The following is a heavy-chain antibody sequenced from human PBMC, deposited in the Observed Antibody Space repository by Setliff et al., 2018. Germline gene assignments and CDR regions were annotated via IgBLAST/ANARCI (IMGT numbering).Heavy chain of an antibody. CDR1: GFTFSSYW. CDR3: AKDRVPDGKWDFDS. Sequence: GSLRLSCAASGFTFSSYWMSWVRQAPGKGLEWVSGIHWNGGRTGYADSVKGRFTISRDNSQNTVYLQMTNLRVEDTAIYYCAKDRVPDGKWDFDSSGPGILVTVSS. CDR2: IHWNGGRT. D-gene: IGHD2-8*01. V-gene: IGHV3-20*04. J-gene: IGHJ4*02.